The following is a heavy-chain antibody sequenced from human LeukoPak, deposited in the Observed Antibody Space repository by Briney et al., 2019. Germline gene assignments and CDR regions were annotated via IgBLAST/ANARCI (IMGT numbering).Heavy chain of an antibody. J-gene: IGHJ6*03. CDR3: ASCSYYYFYMDV. CDR2: IYYSGST. V-gene: IGHV4-39*01. D-gene: IGHD2-21*01. Sequence: SETLSLTCTVSGGSISSSDYYWGWIRQPPGKGLEWIGSIYYSGSTYYNPSLKSRVTISVDTSKNQFSLKLSSVTAADTAVYFCASCSYYYFYMDVWGKGSTLTVSS. CDR1: GGSISSSDYY.